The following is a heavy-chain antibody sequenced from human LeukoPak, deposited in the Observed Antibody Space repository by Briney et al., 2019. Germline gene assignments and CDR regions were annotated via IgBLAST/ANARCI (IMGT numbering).Heavy chain of an antibody. CDR2: ISSSSTFI. V-gene: IGHV3-21*01. D-gene: IGHD1-26*01. CDR3: ASRRGSNRPFDY. CDR1: GFTFSNST. J-gene: IGHJ4*02. Sequence: GGSLRLSCAASGFTFSNSTMYWDRQTPEKGLEWVSSISSSSTFIYYADSVKVRFTISRDNAKNSLYLQMNSLRAEDTAVYYCASRRGSNRPFDYWGQGTLVTVSS.